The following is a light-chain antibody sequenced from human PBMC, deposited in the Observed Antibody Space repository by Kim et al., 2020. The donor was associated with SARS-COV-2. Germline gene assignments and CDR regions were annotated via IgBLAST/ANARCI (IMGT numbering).Light chain of an antibody. V-gene: IGLV1-47*01. Sequence: QSVLTQPPSASGTPGQRVTIPCSGGSSKVGSNYIYWYQQLPGSAPKLLIYRNNQRPSGVPDRFSGSNSGTSASLAISGLRSEDEADYYCAAWDDSLGWVFGGGTQLTVL. J-gene: IGLJ3*02. CDR1: SSKVGSNY. CDR3: AAWDDSLGWV. CDR2: RNN.